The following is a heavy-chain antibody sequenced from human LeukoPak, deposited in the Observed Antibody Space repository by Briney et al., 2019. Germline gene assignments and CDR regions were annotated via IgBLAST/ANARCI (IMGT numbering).Heavy chain of an antibody. CDR3: ARVNYYDSSPFYYGYFDV. CDR2: IRSKAYGAAT. J-gene: IGHJ4*01. V-gene: IGHV3-49*04. Sequence: GGSLRVSCSASGFSFGVYAMSWVRQAPGKGPEWVGFIRSKAYGAATNYAASVQGRFTISRDDSRSVAHLQVDTVRTEDTAIYFWARVNYYDSSPFYYGYFDVWGQGAPVTVSS. D-gene: IGHD3-22*01. CDR1: GFSFGVYA.